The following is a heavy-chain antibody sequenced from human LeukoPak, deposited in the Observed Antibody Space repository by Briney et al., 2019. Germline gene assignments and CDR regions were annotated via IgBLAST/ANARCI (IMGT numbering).Heavy chain of an antibody. CDR3: AKDLAARITMIVVAPFDY. D-gene: IGHD3-22*01. V-gene: IGHV3-23*01. CDR1: GFTFSSYA. CDR2: ISGSGGST. J-gene: IGHJ4*02. Sequence: GGSLGLSCAASGFTFSSYAMSWVRQAPGKGLEWVSAISGSGGSTYYADSVKGRFTISRDNSKNTLYLQMNSLRAEDTAVYYCAKDLAARITMIVVAPFDYWGQGTLVTVSS.